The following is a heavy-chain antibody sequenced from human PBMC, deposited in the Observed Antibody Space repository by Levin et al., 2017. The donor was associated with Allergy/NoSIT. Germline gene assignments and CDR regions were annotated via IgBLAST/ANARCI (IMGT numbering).Heavy chain of an antibody. CDR1: GGSISSSTYY. V-gene: IGHV4-39*07. CDR3: AREDFKYYDILTGKGLFDY. D-gene: IGHD3-9*01. Sequence: SCTVSGGSISSSTYYWGWIRQPPGKGLEWIGSIYYSGSTYYNPSLKSRVTISVDTSKNQFSLKLSSVTAADTAVYYCAREDFKYYDILTGKGLFDYWGQGTLVTVSS. J-gene: IGHJ4*02. CDR2: IYYSGST.